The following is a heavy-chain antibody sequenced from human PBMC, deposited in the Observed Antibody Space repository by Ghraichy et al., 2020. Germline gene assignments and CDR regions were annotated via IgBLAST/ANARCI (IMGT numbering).Heavy chain of an antibody. CDR1: GGTFSSYA. V-gene: IGHV1-69*13. CDR3: ARDTPPFGVAAKSRYYYYYGMDV. CDR2: IIPIFGTA. J-gene: IGHJ6*02. D-gene: IGHD3-3*01. Sequence: SVKVSCKASGGTFSSYAISWVRQAPGQGLEWMGGIIPIFGTANYAQKFQGRVTITADESTSTAYMELSSLRSEDTAVYYCARDTPPFGVAAKSRYYYYYGMDVWGQGTTVTVSS.